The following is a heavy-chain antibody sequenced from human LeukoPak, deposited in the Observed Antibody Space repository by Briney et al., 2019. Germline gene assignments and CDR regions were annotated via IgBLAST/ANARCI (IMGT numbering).Heavy chain of an antibody. J-gene: IGHJ4*02. D-gene: IGHD7-27*01. V-gene: IGHV1-18*01. CDR1: GYTFSSYH. CDR3: ARDWGSIKVIADY. Sequence: ASVKVSCKASGYTFSSYHVSWVRQAPGQGLEWMGWINTYDGNTNYAQKLQGRVTMTTDTSTSTAYMELRSLRSDDTALYFCARDWGSIKVIADYWGQGTLVTVSS. CDR2: INTYDGNT.